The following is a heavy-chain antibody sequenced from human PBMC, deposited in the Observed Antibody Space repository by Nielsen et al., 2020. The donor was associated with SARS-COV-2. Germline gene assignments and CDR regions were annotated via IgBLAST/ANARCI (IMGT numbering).Heavy chain of an antibody. D-gene: IGHD3-22*01. V-gene: IGHV2-70*11. J-gene: IGHJ2*01. CDR3: ARISKDSSGYYHENYWYFDL. CDR2: IDWDGDK. Sequence: WIRQPPGKALEWLARIDWDGDKYYSTSLKTRLTISKDTSKNQVVLTMTNMDPVDTATYYCARISKDSSGYYHENYWYFDLWGRGTLVTVSS.